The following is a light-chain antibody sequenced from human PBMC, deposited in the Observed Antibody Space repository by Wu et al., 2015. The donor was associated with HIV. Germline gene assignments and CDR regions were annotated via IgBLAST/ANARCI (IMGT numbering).Light chain of an antibody. Sequence: DIQLTQSPSFLSASVGDRVTITCRASQDISSYLAWYQQKPGIAPKLLIYAASTLQSGVPSRFSGSGSGTEFTLTISRLEPEDFAVYYCQQYGSSPITFGQGTRLEIK. CDR2: AAS. CDR1: QDISSY. V-gene: IGKV1-9*01. CDR3: QQYGSSPIT. J-gene: IGKJ5*01.